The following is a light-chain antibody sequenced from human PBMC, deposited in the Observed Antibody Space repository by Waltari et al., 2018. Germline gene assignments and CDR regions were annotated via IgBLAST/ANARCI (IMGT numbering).Light chain of an antibody. J-gene: IGLJ2*01. CDR2: RDT. CDR3: QSADSSGSYVL. CDR1: ALPQKF. V-gene: IGLV3-25*03. Sequence: SYALTQPPSVSASPGQTARLTCSGNALPQKFASWYQRKPGQAPVLVIYRDTERPSGIPARFSGSSSGTTVTLTINGVQAEDEADYYCQSADSSGSYVLFGGGTTLTVL.